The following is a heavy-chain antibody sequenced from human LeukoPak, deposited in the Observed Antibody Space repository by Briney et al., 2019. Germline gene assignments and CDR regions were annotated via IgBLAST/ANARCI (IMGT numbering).Heavy chain of an antibody. Sequence: PGGSLRLSCAASGFTFSSYGTHWVRQAPGKGLEWVAVIWYDGSNKYYADSVKGRFTISRDNSKNTLYLQMNSLRAEDTAVYYCARDWVAAVDYYYYGMDVWGKGTTVTVSS. CDR2: IWYDGSNK. J-gene: IGHJ6*04. CDR1: GFTFSSYG. D-gene: IGHD2-15*01. V-gene: IGHV3-33*01. CDR3: ARDWVAAVDYYYYGMDV.